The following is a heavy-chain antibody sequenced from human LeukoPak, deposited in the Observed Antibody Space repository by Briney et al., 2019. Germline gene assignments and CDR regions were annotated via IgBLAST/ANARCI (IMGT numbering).Heavy chain of an antibody. V-gene: IGHV3-23*01. J-gene: IGHJ4*02. CDR2: ISGSGGST. CDR1: GFTFSSYA. CDR3: AKDYVWGSYRYTAHFSDY. D-gene: IGHD3-16*02. Sequence: GGSLRPSCAASGFTFSSYAMSWVRQAPGKGLEWVSAISGSGGSTYYADSVKGRFTISRANSKNTLYLQMNSLRAEDTAVYYCAKDYVWGSYRYTAHFSDYWGQGTLVTVSS.